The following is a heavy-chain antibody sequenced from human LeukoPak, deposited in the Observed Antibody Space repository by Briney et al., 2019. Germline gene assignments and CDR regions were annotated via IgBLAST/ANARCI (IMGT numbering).Heavy chain of an antibody. CDR3: ARGGITMDRGVTPRAFDI. Sequence: SETLSLTCAVYGGSFSGYYWSWIRQPPGKGLEWIGEINHSGSTNYNPSLKSRVTISVDTSKNQFSLKLSSVTAADTAVYYCARGGITMDRGVTPRAFDIWGQGTMVTVSS. CDR2: INHSGST. CDR1: GGSFSGYY. J-gene: IGHJ3*02. D-gene: IGHD3-10*01. V-gene: IGHV4-34*01.